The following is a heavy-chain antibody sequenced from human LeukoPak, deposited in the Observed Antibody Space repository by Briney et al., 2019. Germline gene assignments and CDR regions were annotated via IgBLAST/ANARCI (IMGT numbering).Heavy chain of an antibody. CDR1: GYSISSGYY. J-gene: IGHJ4*02. CDR3: ARETFKECCSGGSCYVGVDY. D-gene: IGHD2-15*01. CDR2: IYHSGST. V-gene: IGHV4-38-2*02. Sequence: SETLSLTCTVSGYSISSGYYWGWIRPPPGKGLEWIGIIYHSGSTYYNPSLKSRVTISVDTSKNQFSLKPSSVTAADTAVYYCARETFKECCSGGSCYVGVDYWGQGTLVTVSS.